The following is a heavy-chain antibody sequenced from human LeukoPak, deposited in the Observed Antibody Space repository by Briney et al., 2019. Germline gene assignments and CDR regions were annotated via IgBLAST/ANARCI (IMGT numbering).Heavy chain of an antibody. CDR1: GYSISSGYY. CDR2: IHHSGST. J-gene: IGHJ4*02. Sequence: PSETLSLTCAVSGYSISSGYYWGWIRQPPGKGLEWIGSIHHSGSTYYNPSLKSRVTISVDTSKNQFSLKLSSVTAADTAVYYCARDSRYYDSSGYYYWTGWGQGTLVTVSS. D-gene: IGHD3-22*01. V-gene: IGHV4-38-2*02. CDR3: ARDSRYYDSSGYYYWTG.